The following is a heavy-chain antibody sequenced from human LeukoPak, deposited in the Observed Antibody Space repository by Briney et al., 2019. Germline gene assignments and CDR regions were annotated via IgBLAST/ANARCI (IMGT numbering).Heavy chain of an antibody. D-gene: IGHD4-17*01. CDR2: IIHIFGTA. J-gene: IGHJ4*02. V-gene: IGHV1-69*13. Sequence: GASVTVSFKASVGTFLSYAISWVRQAPGRGLEWMGGIIHIFGTANNAQKFQGRVTTTEDETTSTAYMEMSSLRSENTAVYYCARQHDYGDYTSGFDYWGQGTLVTVSS. CDR3: ARQHDYGDYTSGFDY. CDR1: VGTFLSYA.